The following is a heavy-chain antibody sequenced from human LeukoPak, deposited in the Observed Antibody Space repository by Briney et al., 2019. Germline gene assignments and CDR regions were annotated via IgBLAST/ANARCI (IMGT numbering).Heavy chain of an antibody. V-gene: IGHV4-34*01. J-gene: IGHJ4*02. CDR1: GGSFSGYY. Sequence: PSETLSLTCAVYGGSFSGYYWSWIRQPPGKGLEWIGEINHSGSTNYNPSLKSRVTISVDTSKNQFSLKLSSVTAADTAVYYCARAIRYPGRYFDYWGQGTLVTVSS. CDR3: ARAIRYPGRYFDY. CDR2: INHSGST. D-gene: IGHD3-16*01.